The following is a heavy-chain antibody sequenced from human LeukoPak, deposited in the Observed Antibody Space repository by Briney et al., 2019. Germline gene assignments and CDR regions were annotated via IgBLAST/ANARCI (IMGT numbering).Heavy chain of an antibody. Sequence: SETLSLTCTVSDYSISSDYYYAWIRQPPGKGLEWIGSIYHTGSTYYNPSLRSRVTISLDTSNNQFSLKLTSVTATDTAIYYCARELPRRYFEYWGQGPLVTVYS. J-gene: IGHJ4*02. CDR1: DYSISSDYY. CDR3: ARELPRRYFEY. V-gene: IGHV4-38-2*02. CDR2: IYHTGST.